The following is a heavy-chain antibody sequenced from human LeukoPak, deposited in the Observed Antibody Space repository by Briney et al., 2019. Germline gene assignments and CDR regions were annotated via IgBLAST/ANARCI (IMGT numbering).Heavy chain of an antibody. V-gene: IGHV4-39*07. J-gene: IGHJ4*02. D-gene: IGHD3-16*02. Sequence: SETLSLTCTVSGGSISSSSYYWGWIRQPPGKGLEWIGSIYYSGSTYYNPSLKSRVTISVDTSKNQFSLKLSSVTAADTAVYYCARDNYDYVWGSYRYLGFDYWGQGTLVTVSS. CDR2: IYYSGST. CDR1: GGSISSSSYY. CDR3: ARDNYDYVWGSYRYLGFDY.